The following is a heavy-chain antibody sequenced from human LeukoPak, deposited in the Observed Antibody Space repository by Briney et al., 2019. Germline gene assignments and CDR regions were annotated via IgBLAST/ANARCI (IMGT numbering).Heavy chain of an antibody. J-gene: IGHJ4*02. CDR2: ISGSGGST. CDR3: ANIYGSGSYWSDN. CDR1: GFTFSSYE. Sequence: PGGSLRLSCAASGFTFSSYEMNWVRQAPGKGLEWVSAISGSGGSTYYADSVKGRFTVSRDNTKNTLHLQVNSLRAEDTAVYYCANIYGSGSYWSDNWGQGTLVTVSS. V-gene: IGHV3-23*01. D-gene: IGHD3-10*01.